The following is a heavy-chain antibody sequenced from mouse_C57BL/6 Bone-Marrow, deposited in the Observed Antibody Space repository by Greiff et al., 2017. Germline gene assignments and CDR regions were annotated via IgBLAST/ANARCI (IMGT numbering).Heavy chain of an antibody. CDR3: ARTYDCSLAWFAY. J-gene: IGHJ3*01. D-gene: IGHD1-1*01. CDR1: GYSFTGYY. CDR2: INPYNGDT. Sequence: VQLQQSGPELVKPGDSVKISCKASGYSFTGYYMNWVMQSHGKSLEWIGRINPYNGDTFYNHKLQGKATLTVDKSSSTAHMELLSLTSEDSAVYFCARTYDCSLAWFAYWGQGTLVTVSA. V-gene: IGHV1-20*01.